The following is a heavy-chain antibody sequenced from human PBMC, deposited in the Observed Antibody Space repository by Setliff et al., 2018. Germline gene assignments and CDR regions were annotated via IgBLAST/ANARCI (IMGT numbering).Heavy chain of an antibody. D-gene: IGHD3-9*01. CDR1: GGSFSTYY. V-gene: IGHV4-59*04. CDR2: IFSSGTT. Sequence: SETLSLTCAVYGGSFSTYYWAWIRQPPGKGLEWIGFIFSSGTTSYNPSLMSRVFMPIDTSQNQVSLRLSSVTAADTAVYYCVRGANDILTTYALDIWGEGTMVTVSS. CDR3: VRGANDILTTYALDI. J-gene: IGHJ3*02.